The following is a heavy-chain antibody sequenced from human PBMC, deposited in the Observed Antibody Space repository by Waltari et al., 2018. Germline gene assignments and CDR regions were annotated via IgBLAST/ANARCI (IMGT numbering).Heavy chain of an antibody. V-gene: IGHV4-38-2*01. J-gene: IGHJ2*01. CDR2: IYHSGNI. D-gene: IGHD6-6*01. Sequence: QVQLQESGPGLVKPSETLSLTCDVSGYSISSGYYWGWIRQPTGKGLEWIGSIYHSGNIYQSPSSKRRLTISLDTSKNQFSLVLSSVTAADTAVFYCARHPEQLVGYWYFDLWGRGTLVSVSS. CDR3: ARHPEQLVGYWYFDL. CDR1: GYSISSGYY.